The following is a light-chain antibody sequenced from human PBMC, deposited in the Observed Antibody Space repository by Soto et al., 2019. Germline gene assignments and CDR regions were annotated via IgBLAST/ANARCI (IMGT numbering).Light chain of an antibody. J-gene: IGKJ1*01. CDR2: GAS. CDR3: QQFRNWPWT. Sequence: ELVMTQSPATLSVSPGERVTLSCRASQSISINLAWYQHKPGQAPRLLIHGASTRATGVPARISGSGSGTEFTLTISSLQSEDFAVYYCQQFRNWPWTFGQGTKVDIK. V-gene: IGKV3D-15*01. CDR1: QSISIN.